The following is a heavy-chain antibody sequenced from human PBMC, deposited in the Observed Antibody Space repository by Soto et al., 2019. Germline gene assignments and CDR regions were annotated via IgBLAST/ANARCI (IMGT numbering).Heavy chain of an antibody. Sequence: PSETLSVTCAFYVGSFSVYYWNWIRQPPGKGLEWIGEINHSGSTNYNPSLKSRVTISVDTSKNQFSLKLSSVTAADTAVYYCARRNTDRFDPWGKGTLVTVSS. CDR3: ARRNTDRFDP. CDR2: INHSGST. D-gene: IGHD5-18*01. J-gene: IGHJ5*02. V-gene: IGHV4-34*01. CDR1: VGSFSVYY.